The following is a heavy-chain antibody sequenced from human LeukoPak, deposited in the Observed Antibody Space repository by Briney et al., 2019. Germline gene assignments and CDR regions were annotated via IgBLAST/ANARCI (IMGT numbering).Heavy chain of an antibody. J-gene: IGHJ4*02. CDR3: ARGIRFLEWLSGFDY. V-gene: IGHV3-20*04. D-gene: IGHD3-3*01. CDR1: GFTFDDYG. Sequence: GGSLRLSCAASGFTFDDYGMSGVRQVPGKGLEWVSGINWNGGSTGYADSVKGRFTISRDNAKNSLYLQMDSLRVEDTALYYCARGIRFLEWLSGFDYWGQGTLVTVSS. CDR2: INWNGGST.